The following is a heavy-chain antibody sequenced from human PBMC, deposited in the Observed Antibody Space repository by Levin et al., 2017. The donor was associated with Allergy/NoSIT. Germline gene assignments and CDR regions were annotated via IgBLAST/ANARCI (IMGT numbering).Heavy chain of an antibody. J-gene: IGHJ4*02. D-gene: IGHD3-9*01. Sequence: ASVKVSCKASGGTFSSYAISWVRQAPGQGLEWMGRIIPILGIANYAQKFQGRVTITADKSTSTAYMELSSLRSEDTAVYYCARDVKTHDILTGYPDYWGQGTLVTVSS. V-gene: IGHV1-69*04. CDR2: IIPILGIA. CDR1: GGTFSSYA. CDR3: ARDVKTHDILTGYPDY.